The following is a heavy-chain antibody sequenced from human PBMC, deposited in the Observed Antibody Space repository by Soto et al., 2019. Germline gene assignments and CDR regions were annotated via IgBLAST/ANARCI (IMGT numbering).Heavy chain of an antibody. V-gene: IGHV3-33*01. Sequence: PGGSLRLSCAASGFTFSSYGMHWVRQAPGKGLEWVAVIWYDGSNKYYADSVKGRFTISRDNSKNTLYLQMNSLRAEDTAVYYCARGPHYDFWSGSDYWGQGTLVTVSS. D-gene: IGHD3-3*01. CDR1: GFTFSSYG. CDR3: ARGPHYDFWSGSDY. CDR2: IWYDGSNK. J-gene: IGHJ4*02.